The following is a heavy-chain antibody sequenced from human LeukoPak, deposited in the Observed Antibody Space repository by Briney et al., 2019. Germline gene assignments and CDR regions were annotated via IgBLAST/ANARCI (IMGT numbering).Heavy chain of an antibody. V-gene: IGHV3-30*02. CDR3: AKDHGYSSGCSDY. Sequence: PGGSLRLSCAASGFTFSSYGMHWVRQAPGKGLEWAAFIRYDGSNKYYADSVKGRFTISRDNSKNTLYLQMNSLRAEDTAVYYCAKDHGYSSGCSDYWGQGTLVTVSS. CDR2: IRYDGSNK. CDR1: GFTFSSYG. J-gene: IGHJ4*02. D-gene: IGHD6-19*01.